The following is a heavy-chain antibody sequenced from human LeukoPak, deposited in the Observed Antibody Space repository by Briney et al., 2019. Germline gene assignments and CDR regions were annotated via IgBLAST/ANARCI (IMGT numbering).Heavy chain of an antibody. CDR2: IKRDGSKT. CDR1: GFNFRGYW. J-gene: IGHJ3*02. D-gene: IGHD1-26*01. V-gene: IGHV3-74*01. CDR3: ARDPHGGSGSDPHDAFDI. Sequence: GALRLPCSGSGFNFRGYWMHWVPQASGEGLVLVLRIKRDGSKTSYADSVKGRFTISRDNAKNTLYLQMNSLRAEDTALYYCARDPHGGSGSDPHDAFDIWGQGTMVTVSS.